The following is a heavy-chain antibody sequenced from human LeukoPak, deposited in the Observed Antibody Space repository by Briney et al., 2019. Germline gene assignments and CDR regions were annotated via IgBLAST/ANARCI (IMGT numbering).Heavy chain of an antibody. D-gene: IGHD2-2*01. Sequence: GASLRLSCAASGFTFRSYAMSWVRQAPGKGLEWVSAISGSGGSTYYADSVKGRFTISRDNSKNTLYLQMNSPRAEDTAVYYCAKQDIVVVPAAMWFDPWGQGTLVTVSS. CDR2: ISGSGGST. V-gene: IGHV3-23*01. J-gene: IGHJ5*02. CDR3: AKQDIVVVPAAMWFDP. CDR1: GFTFRSYA.